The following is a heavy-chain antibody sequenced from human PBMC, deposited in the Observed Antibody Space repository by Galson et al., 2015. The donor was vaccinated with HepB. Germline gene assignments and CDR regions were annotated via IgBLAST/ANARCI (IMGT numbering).Heavy chain of an antibody. CDR3: ARRISLVGGIITMPDYYYGMDV. V-gene: IGHV3-7*03. Sequence: SLRLSCAASGFTFSSYWMNWVRQAPGKGLEWVAHINQDGSSKYYVDSVKGRFTISRDNAKDSVYLHMDSLRAEDTAVYYCARRISLVGGIITMPDYYYGMDVWGQGTTVTVAS. CDR1: GFTFSSYW. J-gene: IGHJ6*02. CDR2: INQDGSSK. D-gene: IGHD3-3*01.